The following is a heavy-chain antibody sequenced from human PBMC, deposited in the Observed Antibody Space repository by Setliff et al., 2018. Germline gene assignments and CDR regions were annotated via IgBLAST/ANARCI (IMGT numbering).Heavy chain of an antibody. CDR3: ARGGMAAANRKGVFEY. D-gene: IGHD6-13*01. V-gene: IGHV1-46*01. Sequence: VASVKVSCKASGYTFTSYYMYWVRQAPGQGFEWMGTINPGGGSASYAEKFQGRVTMTRDTSTSTFYMEVNILRSDDTAVYYCARGGMAAANRKGVFEYWGQGTLVTVSS. J-gene: IGHJ4*02. CDR2: INPGGGSA. CDR1: GYTFTSYY.